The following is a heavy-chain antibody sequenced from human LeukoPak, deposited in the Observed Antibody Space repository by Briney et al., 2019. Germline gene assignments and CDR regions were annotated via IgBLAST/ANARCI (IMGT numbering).Heavy chain of an antibody. Sequence: GASVKVSCKASGYTFTSYGISWVRQAPGQGLERMGWISVYNGNTNYTQKFQGRVTMTTDTSTSTAYMELRSLRSDDTAVYYCARVYCSSTSCYAVDYWGQGTLVTVSS. CDR2: ISVYNGNT. V-gene: IGHV1-18*01. CDR1: GYTFTSYG. CDR3: ARVYCSSTSCYAVDY. D-gene: IGHD2-2*01. J-gene: IGHJ4*02.